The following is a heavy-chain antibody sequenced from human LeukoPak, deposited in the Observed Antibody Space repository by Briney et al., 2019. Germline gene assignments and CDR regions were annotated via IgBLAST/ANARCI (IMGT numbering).Heavy chain of an antibody. CDR3: ARGPTVTDVEDYFDY. V-gene: IGHV4-34*01. CDR2: INHSGST. J-gene: IGHJ4*02. D-gene: IGHD4-11*01. Sequence: SETLSLTCAVYGGSFSGYYWSWIRQPPGKGLEWIGEINHSGSTNYNPSLKSRVTISVDTSKNQFSLKLSSVTAADTAVYYCARGPTVTDVEDYFDYWGQGTLVTVSS. CDR1: GGSFSGYY.